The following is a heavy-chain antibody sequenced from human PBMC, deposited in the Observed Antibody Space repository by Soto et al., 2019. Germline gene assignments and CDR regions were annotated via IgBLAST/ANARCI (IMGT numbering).Heavy chain of an antibody. Sequence: PSETLSLTCTVSGGSISSGDYYWSWIRQPPGKGLEWIGYIYYSGSTYYNPSLKSRVTISVDTSKNQFSLKLSSVTAADTAVYYCARGLGSSGYYYDSSASQGDYWGQGTLVTVSS. CDR2: IYYSGST. CDR1: GGSISSGDYY. V-gene: IGHV4-30-4*01. J-gene: IGHJ4*02. D-gene: IGHD3-22*01. CDR3: ARGLGSSGYYYDSSASQGDY.